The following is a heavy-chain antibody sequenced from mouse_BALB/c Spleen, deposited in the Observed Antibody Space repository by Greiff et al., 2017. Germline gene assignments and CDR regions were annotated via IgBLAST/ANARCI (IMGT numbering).Heavy chain of an antibody. CDR2: IRNKANGYTT. V-gene: IGHV7-3*02. CDR1: GFTFTDYY. Sequence: EVKLVESGGGLVQPGGSLRLSCATSGFTFTDYYMSWVRQPPGKALEWLGFIRNKANGYTTEYSASVKGRFTISRDNSQSILYLQMNTLRAEDSATYYCARDIDTGYRYGHYYAMDYWGQGTSVTVSS. CDR3: ARDIDTGYRYGHYYAMDY. J-gene: IGHJ4*01. D-gene: IGHD2-14*01.